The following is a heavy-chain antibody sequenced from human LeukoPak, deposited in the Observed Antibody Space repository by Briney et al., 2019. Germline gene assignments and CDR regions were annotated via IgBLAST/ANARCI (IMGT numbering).Heavy chain of an antibody. CDR1: GFTFNTYW. D-gene: IGHD3-10*01. Sequence: GGSLRLSCAASGFTFNTYWMAWVRQAPGKGLEWVATIKEDGSGKHYVDSVKGRFTTSRDNAKNSLYVQMNSLRAEDTAVYYCARDNYYRMDAWGKGTTVTVSS. CDR3: ARDNYYRMDA. CDR2: IKEDGSGK. J-gene: IGHJ6*03. V-gene: IGHV3-7*01.